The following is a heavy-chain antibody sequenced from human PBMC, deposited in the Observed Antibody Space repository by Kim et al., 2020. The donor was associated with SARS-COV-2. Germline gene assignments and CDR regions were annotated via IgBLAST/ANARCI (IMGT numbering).Heavy chain of an antibody. CDR1: GYTFTSYA. V-gene: IGHV1-3*01. CDR2: INAGNGNT. D-gene: IGHD5-12*01. Sequence: ASVKVSCKASGYTFTSYAMHWVRQAPGQRLEWMGWINAGNGNTKYSQKFQGRVTITRDTSASTAYMELSSLRSEDTAVYYCARRVILIKMATIPEPFDYWGQGTLVTVSS. J-gene: IGHJ4*02. CDR3: ARRVILIKMATIPEPFDY.